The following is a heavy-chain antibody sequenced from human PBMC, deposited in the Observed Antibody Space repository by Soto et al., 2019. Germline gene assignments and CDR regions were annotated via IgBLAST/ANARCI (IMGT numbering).Heavy chain of an antibody. Sequence: EVQLVESGGGLVQPGGSLRLSCAASGFTFSSYGMSWVRQAPGKGLEWLSYISSSSSTIYYADSVKGRFTISRDNAKNSLYLQMNNLRAEDTAVYSCARGYGSGSYYYWGQGTLVTVSS. V-gene: IGHV3-48*01. D-gene: IGHD3-10*01. CDR1: GFTFSSYG. J-gene: IGHJ4*02. CDR2: ISSSSSTI. CDR3: ARGYGSGSYYY.